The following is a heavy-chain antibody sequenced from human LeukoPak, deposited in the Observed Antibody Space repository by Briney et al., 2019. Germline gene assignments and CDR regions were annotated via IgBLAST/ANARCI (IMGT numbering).Heavy chain of an antibody. Sequence: GGSLRLSCAASGFTVSDNYMSWDRQAPGKGLEWVSIIYSGGSTYYADSVKGRFTISRDNSKNTLFLQMNSLRAEDTAVYYCAKDTRLYSGSGSYFHDFWGQGTLVTVSS. CDR3: AKDTRLYSGSGSYFHDF. CDR1: GFTVSDNY. J-gene: IGHJ4*02. CDR2: IYSGGST. V-gene: IGHV3-53*01. D-gene: IGHD3-10*01.